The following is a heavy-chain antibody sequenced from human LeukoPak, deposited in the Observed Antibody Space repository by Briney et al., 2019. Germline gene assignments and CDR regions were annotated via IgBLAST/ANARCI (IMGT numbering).Heavy chain of an antibody. CDR3: PGXXXXGDKLYYYYYMDV. J-gene: IGHJ6*03. V-gene: IGHV1-8*01. D-gene: IGHD3-9*01. Sequence: ASVKVSCKASGYTFTSYDINWVRQATGQGLERVGWMNPNRGNTANEQKFQGRGTTTRKTSISTAYTEQSSSRSGDTTRFYWPGXXXXGDKLYYYYYMDVWGKGTTVTISS. CDR1: GYTFTSYD. CDR2: MNPNRGNT.